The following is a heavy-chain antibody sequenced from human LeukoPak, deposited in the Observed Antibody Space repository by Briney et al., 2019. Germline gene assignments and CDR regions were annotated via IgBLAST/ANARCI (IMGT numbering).Heavy chain of an antibody. D-gene: IGHD3-22*01. V-gene: IGHV1-46*01. CDR3: AREGYYYDSSGYKRGYYFDY. CDR2: INPSGGST. CDR1: GYTFTSYY. J-gene: IGHJ4*02. Sequence: ASVKVSCKASGYTFTSYYMHWVRQAPGQGLEWMGIINPSGGSTSYAQKFQGRVTMTRDTSTSTVYMELSSLRSDDTAVYYCAREGYYYDSSGYKRGYYFDYWGQGTLVTVSS.